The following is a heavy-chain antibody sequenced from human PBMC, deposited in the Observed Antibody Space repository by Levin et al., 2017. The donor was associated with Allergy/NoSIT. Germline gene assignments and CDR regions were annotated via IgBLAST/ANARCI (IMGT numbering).Heavy chain of an antibody. D-gene: IGHD3-10*01. CDR1: GFSLSPSGMC. CDR2: IDWDDDK. Sequence: SGPTLVKPTQTLTLTCTFSGFSLSPSGMCVSWIRPPPGKALEWLARIDWDDDKYYSTSLKTRLTISKDTSKNQVVLTMTNMDPVDTATYYCARIHPGAGSYFGLDYDYYMDVWGKGTTVTVSS. J-gene: IGHJ6*03. CDR3: ARIHPGAGSYFGLDYDYYMDV. V-gene: IGHV2-70*11.